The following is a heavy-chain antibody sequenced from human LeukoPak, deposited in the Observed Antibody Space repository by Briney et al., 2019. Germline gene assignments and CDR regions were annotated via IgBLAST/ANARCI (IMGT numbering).Heavy chain of an antibody. CDR1: GFTFSSYW. CDR3: XXDRVFYGLDV. Sequence: GGSLRLSCAASGFTFSSYWMHWVRQAPGKGLMWVSRIKSDGSETSYADSVKGRFTISRDNARNTLYLQMNSLRPEDTAIYYCXXDRVFYGLDVWGQGTTVTV. D-gene: IGHD1-14*01. V-gene: IGHV3-74*01. CDR2: IKSDGSET. J-gene: IGHJ6*02.